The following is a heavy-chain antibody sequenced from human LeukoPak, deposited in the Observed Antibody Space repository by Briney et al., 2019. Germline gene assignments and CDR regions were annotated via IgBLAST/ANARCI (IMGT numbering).Heavy chain of an antibody. V-gene: IGHV3-7*01. CDR3: ARNYMVRGVIIDY. Sequence: PGGSLRLSCAASGFSISNHWMTWVRQVPGKGLEWVANIRQDAGEKYYVDSVKGRFTISRDNGKNSLYLQMNSLGAEDTAVYYCARNYMVRGVIIDYWGQGTLVTVSS. D-gene: IGHD3-10*01. J-gene: IGHJ4*02. CDR2: IRQDAGEK. CDR1: GFSISNHW.